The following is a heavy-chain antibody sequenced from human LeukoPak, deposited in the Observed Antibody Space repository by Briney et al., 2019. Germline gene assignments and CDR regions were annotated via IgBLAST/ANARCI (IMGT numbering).Heavy chain of an antibody. D-gene: IGHD6-13*01. J-gene: IGHJ5*02. CDR1: GYSFIAYH. CDR2: INPASGAT. CDR3: GRDETAATGIGLDP. Sequence: ASVKVSCKASGYSFIAYHIHWVRQAPGQGLEWMGWINPASGATVYGQKFQGRVTMTRDTSINTVYMDLSRLTSDDTAVYYCGRDETAATGIGLDPWGQGTLVTVSS. V-gene: IGHV1-2*02.